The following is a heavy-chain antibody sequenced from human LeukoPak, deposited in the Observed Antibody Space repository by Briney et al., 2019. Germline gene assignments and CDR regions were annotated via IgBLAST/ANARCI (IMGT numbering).Heavy chain of an antibody. CDR2: IYYSGST. CDR1: GGSLSSYY. Sequence: SETLSLTCTVSGGSLSSYYWSWIRQPPGKGLEWIGYIYYSGSTNYNPSLKSRVTISVDTSKNQFSLKLSSVTAADTAVYYCARGPSRYYYGMDVWGQGTTVTVSS. V-gene: IGHV4-59*01. CDR3: ARGPSRYYYGMDV. J-gene: IGHJ6*02.